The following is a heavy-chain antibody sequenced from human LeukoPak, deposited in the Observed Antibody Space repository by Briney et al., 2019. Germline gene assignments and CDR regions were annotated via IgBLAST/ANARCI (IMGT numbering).Heavy chain of an antibody. CDR2: FDREDGET. Sequence: ASVKVSCKVSGYTLTEISLHWVRQAPGKGLEWMGGFDREDGETMYAQKFQGRVTMTQDTSTDTAFMELSSLRSEDTAVYYCATVGYSYGAFDYWGQGTLVIVSS. CDR1: GYTLTEIS. D-gene: IGHD5-18*01. J-gene: IGHJ4*02. V-gene: IGHV1-24*01. CDR3: ATVGYSYGAFDY.